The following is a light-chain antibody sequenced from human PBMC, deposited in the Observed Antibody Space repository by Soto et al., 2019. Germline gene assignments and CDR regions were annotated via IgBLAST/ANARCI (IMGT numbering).Light chain of an antibody. J-gene: IGKJ1*01. Sequence: DIQMTQSPSSLSASVGDRVTISCQTSRDIRKYLHWYQQNPGKPPQLLIFEASKPETGGPSRFSGRGSGTNLSLTIRGLQPEDCATYYCQQYIDVPRKFGQGSKEDI. CDR1: RDIRKY. CDR3: QQYIDVPRK. V-gene: IGKV1-33*01. CDR2: EAS.